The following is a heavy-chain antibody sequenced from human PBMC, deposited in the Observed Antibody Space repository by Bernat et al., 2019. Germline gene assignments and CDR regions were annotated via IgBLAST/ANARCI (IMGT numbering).Heavy chain of an antibody. J-gene: IGHJ4*02. V-gene: IGHV3-30*18. CDR2: ISYDGSNK. D-gene: IGHD5-18*01. Sequence: QVQLVESGGGVVQPGRSLRLSCAASGFTFSSYGMHWVRQAPGKGLEWVAVISYDGSNKYYADSVKGRFTISRDNSKNTLYLQMNSLRAEDTAVYYCAKDLSGYSYGYFDYWGQGTLVTVSS. CDR1: GFTFSSYG. CDR3: AKDLSGYSYGYFDY.